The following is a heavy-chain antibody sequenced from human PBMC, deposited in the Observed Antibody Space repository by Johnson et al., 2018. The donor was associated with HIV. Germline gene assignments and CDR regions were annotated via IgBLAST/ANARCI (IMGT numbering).Heavy chain of an antibody. Sequence: VQLVESGGGVVRPGGSLRLSCAASGFTFNDYGMSWVRQGPGKGLEWVSGINWNGGSTGYADSVKGRFTISRDNAKNSLDLQMNSLRAEDTAVYYCAREMGWEDAFDIWGQGTMVTVSS. CDR2: INWNGGST. CDR1: GFTFNDYG. V-gene: IGHV3-20*04. D-gene: IGHD6-19*01. CDR3: AREMGWEDAFDI. J-gene: IGHJ3*02.